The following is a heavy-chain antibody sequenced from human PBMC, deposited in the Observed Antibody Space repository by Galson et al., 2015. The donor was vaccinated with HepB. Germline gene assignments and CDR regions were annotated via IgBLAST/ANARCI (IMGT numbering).Heavy chain of an antibody. D-gene: IGHD6-13*01. CDR1: GYSFTSYW. CDR2: IYPGDSDT. CDR3: ARHLGGQQLVSFKRGFDY. Sequence: QSGAEVKKPGESLKISYKGSGYSFTSYWIGWVRQMPGKGLEWMGIIYPGDSDTRYSPSFQGQVTISADKSISTAYLQWSSLKASDTAMYYCARHLGGQQLVSFKRGFDYWGQGTLVTVSS. J-gene: IGHJ4*02. V-gene: IGHV5-51*01.